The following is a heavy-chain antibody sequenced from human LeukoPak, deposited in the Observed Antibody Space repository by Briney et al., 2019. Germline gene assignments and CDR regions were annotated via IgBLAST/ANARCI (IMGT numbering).Heavy chain of an antibody. D-gene: IGHD3-10*01. J-gene: IGHJ6*03. CDR2: IYYSGST. CDR1: GGSINGYY. V-gene: IGHV4-39*01. CDR3: YYGSGSYYYYYMDV. Sequence: SETLSLTCTVSGGSINGYYWGWIRQPPGKGLEWIGSIYYSGSTYYNPSLKSRVTISVDTSKNQFSLKLSSVTAADTAVYYCYYGSGSYYYYYMDVWGKGTTVTISS.